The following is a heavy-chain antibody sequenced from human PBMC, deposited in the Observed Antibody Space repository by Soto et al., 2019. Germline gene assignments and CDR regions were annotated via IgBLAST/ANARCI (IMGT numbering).Heavy chain of an antibody. J-gene: IGHJ4*02. CDR2: INAYNGNT. Sequence: QVQLVQSGAEVKKPGASVKVSCKASGYTFTSYGISWVRQAPGQGLEWMGWINAYNGNTNYAQKLQGRVTMTTDTSTGTAGVWVGGLRPADTALYACAGVWLGVHYGGQGPLATVSP. V-gene: IGHV1-18*01. D-gene: IGHD3-16*01. CDR1: GYTFTSYG. CDR3: AGVWLGVHY.